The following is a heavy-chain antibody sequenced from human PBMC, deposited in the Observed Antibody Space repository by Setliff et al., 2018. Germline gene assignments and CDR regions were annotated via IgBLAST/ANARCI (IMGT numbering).Heavy chain of an antibody. V-gene: IGHV4-39*07. CDR1: GGSISGTINY. D-gene: IGHD4-17*01. CDR2: IYYLGNT. CDR3: ATLPWETTNYFDL. Sequence: SETLSLTCTVSGGSISGTINYWVWIRQPPGKGLEWIGHIYYLGNTYYNPSLESRLTMSVDTAKNQFSLKLTSVTAADTAIYYCATLPWETTNYFDLWGRGTRVTVSS. J-gene: IGHJ2*01.